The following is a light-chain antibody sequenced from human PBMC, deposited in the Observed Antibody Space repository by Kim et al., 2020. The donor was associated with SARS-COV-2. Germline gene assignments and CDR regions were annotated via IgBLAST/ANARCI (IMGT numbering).Light chain of an antibody. CDR1: SSDVGGYNY. V-gene: IGLV2-11*01. CDR3: CSYAGSYPWV. J-gene: IGLJ3*02. CDR2: DVS. Sequence: GQSVTISCTVTSSDVGGYNYVSWYQQHPGKAPKLMIYDVSKRPSGVPDRFSGSKSGNTASLTISGLQAEDEADYYCCSYAGSYPWVFGGGTQLTVL.